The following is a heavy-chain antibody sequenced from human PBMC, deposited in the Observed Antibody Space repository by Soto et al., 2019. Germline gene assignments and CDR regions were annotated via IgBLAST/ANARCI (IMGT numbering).Heavy chain of an antibody. CDR2: SKFDGGIT. V-gene: IGHV3-74*01. CDR3: ARGVRNYYGVDV. J-gene: IGHJ6*02. D-gene: IGHD2-2*01. Sequence: EVQLVESGGGLVQPGGSLRLSCVASGFTFSDYWMHWVRQAPGKGLVWVSRSKFDGGITSHADSVKGRFTISRDNARNTGPLQMNSLRAEDTGVSFCARGVRNYYGVDVWGQGTTVTVSS. CDR1: GFTFSDYW.